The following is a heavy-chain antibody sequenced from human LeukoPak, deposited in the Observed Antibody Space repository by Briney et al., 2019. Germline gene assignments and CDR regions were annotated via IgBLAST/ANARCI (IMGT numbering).Heavy chain of an antibody. CDR2: IRYDGSNK. J-gene: IGHJ1*01. Sequence: GGSLRLSCAASGFTFSSYGMHWVHQAPGKGLEWVAFIRYDGSNKYYADSVKGRFTISRDNSKNTLYLQMNSLRAEDTAVYYCANNVVIAVTLAEYFQHWGQGTLVTVSS. V-gene: IGHV3-30*02. CDR3: ANNVVIAVTLAEYFQH. CDR1: GFTFSSYG. D-gene: IGHD6-19*01.